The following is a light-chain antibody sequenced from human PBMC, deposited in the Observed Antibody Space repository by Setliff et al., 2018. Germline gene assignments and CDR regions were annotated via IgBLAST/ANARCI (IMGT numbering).Light chain of an antibody. Sequence: QSVLPQPRSVSGSPGQSVTISCTGTSSDVGGYNYVSWYQQRPGKAPKLMIFDVSRRPSGVPDRFSGSKSGNTASLTISGLQAEDEADYYCCSYAGIYTFVFGSGTKVTVL. V-gene: IGLV2-11*01. CDR2: DVS. CDR1: SSDVGGYNY. CDR3: CSYAGIYTFV. J-gene: IGLJ1*01.